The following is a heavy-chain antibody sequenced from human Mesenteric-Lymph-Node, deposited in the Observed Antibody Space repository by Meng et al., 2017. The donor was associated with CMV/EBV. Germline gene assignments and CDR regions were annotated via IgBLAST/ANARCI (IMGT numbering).Heavy chain of an antibody. J-gene: IGHJ4*02. CDR2: IYPGDSDT. CDR1: FTSYW. CDR3: ARELARHYDSSGYYQYYFDY. V-gene: IGHV5-51*01. Sequence: FTSYWIGWVRQMPGKGLEWMRIIYPGDSDTRYSPSFQGQVTISADKSISTAYLQWSSLKASDTAMYYCARELARHYDSSGYYQYYFDYWGQGTLVTVSS. D-gene: IGHD3-22*01.